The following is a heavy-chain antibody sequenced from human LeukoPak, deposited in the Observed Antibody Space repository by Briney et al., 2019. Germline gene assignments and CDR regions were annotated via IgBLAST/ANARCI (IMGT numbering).Heavy chain of an antibody. CDR3: ASLYYYDSSGQPNPFDY. D-gene: IGHD3-22*01. CDR2: INHSGST. V-gene: IGHV4-34*01. J-gene: IGHJ4*02. CDR1: GGSFSGYY. Sequence: SETLSLTCAVYGGSFSGYYWSWIRQPPGKGLEWIGEINHSGSTNYNPSLKSRITISIDPSKNQFSLKLSSVAAADTAVYYCASLYYYDSSGQPNPFDYWGQGTLVTVSS.